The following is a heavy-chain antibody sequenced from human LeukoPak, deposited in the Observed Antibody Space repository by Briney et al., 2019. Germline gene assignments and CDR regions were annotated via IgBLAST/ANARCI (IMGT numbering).Heavy chain of an antibody. J-gene: IGHJ3*02. V-gene: IGHV1-69*13. CDR1: GGTFSSYA. Sequence: ASVKVSCKASGGTFSSYAISWVRQAPGQGLEWMGGIIPIFGTANYAQKFQGRVTITADESTSTAYMELGSLRSEDTAVYYCVRDVESIAVAGTGAFDIWGQGTMVTVSS. CDR3: VRDVESIAVAGTGAFDI. CDR2: IIPIFGTA. D-gene: IGHD6-19*01.